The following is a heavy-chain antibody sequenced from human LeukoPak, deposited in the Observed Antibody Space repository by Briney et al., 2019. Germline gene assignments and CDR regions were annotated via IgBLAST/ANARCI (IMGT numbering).Heavy chain of an antibody. CDR1: GFTVRGNY. J-gene: IGHJ1*01. CDR3: AGSRLSAEYFQF. Sequence: GGSLRLSCEASGFTVRGNYMNWIRQAPGKGLEWVSVIYSGGNTYYADSVKGRFSISRDNSKNTLYLQMNSLRVEDTAVYYCAGSRLSAEYFQFWGQGTLVAVSS. V-gene: IGHV3-66*01. CDR2: IYSGGNT.